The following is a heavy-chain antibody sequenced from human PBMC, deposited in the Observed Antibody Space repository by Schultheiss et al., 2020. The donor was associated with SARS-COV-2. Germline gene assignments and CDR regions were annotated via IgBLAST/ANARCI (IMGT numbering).Heavy chain of an antibody. J-gene: IGHJ4*02. CDR3: ARDSGGSFDY. V-gene: IGHV3-30*03. CDR1: GFTFSDYG. Sequence: GGSLRLSCAASGFTFSDYGMHWVRQAPGKGLEWVAFISYDGSNKYSADSVKGRFTISRDNSKNTLYLQMNSLRAEDTAVYYCARDSGGSFDYWGQGTLVTVSS. D-gene: IGHD2-15*01. CDR2: ISYDGSNK.